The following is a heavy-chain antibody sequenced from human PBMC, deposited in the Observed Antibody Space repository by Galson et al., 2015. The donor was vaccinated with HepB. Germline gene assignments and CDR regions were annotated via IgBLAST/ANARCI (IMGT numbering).Heavy chain of an antibody. V-gene: IGHV3-15*07. CDR3: TAAMWYGPRC. CDR2: IKSKADGGTI. D-gene: IGHD2-15*01. CDR1: GFTLGNDW. J-gene: IGHJ1*01. Sequence: SLRLSCAASGFTLGNDWMNWVRQAPGKGLEWVGRIKSKADGGTIDYIAPVKDRFIISRDDSKDTLYLQMYSLKTEDTDVYYCTAAMWYGPRCWGQGTLVTV.